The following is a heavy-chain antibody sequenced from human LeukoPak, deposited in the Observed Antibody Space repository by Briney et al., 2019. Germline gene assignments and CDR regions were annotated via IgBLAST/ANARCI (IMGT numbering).Heavy chain of an antibody. CDR1: GFTFSSYS. J-gene: IGHJ4*02. CDR3: ASSLVVVPAAITDY. D-gene: IGHD2-2*01. Sequence: GGSLRLSCAASGFTFSSYSMNWVRQAPGKGLELVSSISSSSSYIYYADSVKGRFTISRDNAKNSLYLQMNSLRAEDTAVYYCASSLVVVPAAITDYWGQGTLVTVSS. CDR2: ISSSSSYI. V-gene: IGHV3-21*01.